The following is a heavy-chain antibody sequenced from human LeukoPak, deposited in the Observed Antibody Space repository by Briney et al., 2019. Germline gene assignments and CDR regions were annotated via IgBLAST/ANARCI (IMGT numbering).Heavy chain of an antibody. D-gene: IGHD4-17*01. V-gene: IGHV3-7*01. CDR2: IKQDGSEK. J-gene: IGHJ4*02. CDR1: GLTFSSYW. Sequence: GGSLRLSCAASGLTFSSYWMSWVRQAPGKGLEWVANIKQDGSEKYYVDSVKGRFTISRDNAKSSLYLQMNSLRAEDTAVYYCARDAMTTVPYWGQGTLVTVSS. CDR3: ARDAMTTVPY.